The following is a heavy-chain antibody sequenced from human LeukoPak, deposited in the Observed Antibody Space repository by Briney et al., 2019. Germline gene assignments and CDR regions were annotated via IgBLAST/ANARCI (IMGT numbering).Heavy chain of an antibody. CDR2: IYPGDSDT. D-gene: IGHD2-15*01. CDR3: ARHGVAAMTAEYFQH. Sequence: GESLKISCQGSGYSFTSYWIGWVRQLPGKGLEWMGIIYPGDSDTRYSPSFQGQVTISADKSISTAYLQWSSLKASDTAMYYCARHGVAAMTAEYFQHWGQGTLVTVSS. J-gene: IGHJ1*01. CDR1: GYSFTSYW. V-gene: IGHV5-51*01.